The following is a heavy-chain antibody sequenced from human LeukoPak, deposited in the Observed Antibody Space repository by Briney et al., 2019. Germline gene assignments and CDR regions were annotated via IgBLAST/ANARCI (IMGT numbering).Heavy chain of an antibody. CDR2: IKQDGSEK. J-gene: IGHJ6*03. V-gene: IGHV3-7*01. CDR3: ARGPAARLFYYYYMDV. CDR1: GFTFSSYW. Sequence: GGSLRLSCAASGFTFSSYWTTWVRQAPGKGLEWVANIKQDGSEKYYVDSVKGRFTISTDTAKNSLYLQMNSLRAEDTAVYYCARGPAARLFYYYYMDVWGRGTTVTVSS. D-gene: IGHD6-6*01.